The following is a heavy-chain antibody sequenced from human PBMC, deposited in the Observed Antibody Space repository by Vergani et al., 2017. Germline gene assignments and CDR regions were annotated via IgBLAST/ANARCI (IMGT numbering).Heavy chain of an antibody. CDR1: GYTFTSYG. Sequence: QVQLVQSGAEVKKPGASVKVSCKASGYTFTSYGISWVRQAPGQGLEWMGRIIPILGTANYAQKFQGRVTITADDSTSTAYMELSSLRSEYTSVDYCANDSSRFLEEEGFDYWGQGTLVTVSS. D-gene: IGHD3-3*01. CDR3: ANDSSRFLEEEGFDY. V-gene: IGHV1-69*11. CDR2: IIPILGTA. J-gene: IGHJ4*02.